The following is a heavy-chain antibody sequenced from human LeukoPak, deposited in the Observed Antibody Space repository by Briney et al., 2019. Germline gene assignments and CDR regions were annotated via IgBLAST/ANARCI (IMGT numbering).Heavy chain of an antibody. Sequence: PSETLSLTCAVYGGSFSGYYWSWIRQPPGKGLEWIGEINHSGSTNYNPSLKSRVTISVDTSKNQFSLKLSSVTAADTAVYYCATEYYYDSSGSRSEAFDIWGQGTMVTVSS. CDR1: GGSFSGYY. V-gene: IGHV4-34*01. J-gene: IGHJ3*02. CDR3: ATEYYYDSSGSRSEAFDI. D-gene: IGHD3-22*01. CDR2: INHSGST.